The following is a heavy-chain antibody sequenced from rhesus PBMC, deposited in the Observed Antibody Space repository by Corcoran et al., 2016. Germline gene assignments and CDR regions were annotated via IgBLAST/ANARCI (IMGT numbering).Heavy chain of an antibody. D-gene: IGHD3-28*01. V-gene: IGHV4-165*02. Sequence: QVQLQESGPGLVKPSETLSLTCAGSGGSISGYYWNWIRQPPGKGLEWIAYMCVSRGSTYSNSHLKSRVTISTDTSKNQFSLKLNSVTAADTAVYYCGRGRVVNDRGLDSWGQGVLVTVSS. J-gene: IGHJ4*01. CDR1: GGSISGYY. CDR2: MCVSRGST. CDR3: GRGRVVNDRGLDS.